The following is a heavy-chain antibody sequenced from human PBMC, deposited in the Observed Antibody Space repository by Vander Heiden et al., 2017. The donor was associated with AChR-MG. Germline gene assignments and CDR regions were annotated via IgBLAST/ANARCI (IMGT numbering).Heavy chain of an antibody. Sequence: QVQLVQSGAVVKKPWPSVKVSCKAAGVTFSSYAISCVRRAAGQGREWMGGIIPIFGTANYAQKFQGRITITADKSTSTAYMELSSLRSEDTAVYYCARVKTYYDFWSGTPHAFDIWGQGTMVTVSS. CDR2: IIPIFGTA. V-gene: IGHV1-69*06. CDR1: GVTFSSYA. J-gene: IGHJ3*02. D-gene: IGHD3-3*01. CDR3: ARVKTYYDFWSGTPHAFDI.